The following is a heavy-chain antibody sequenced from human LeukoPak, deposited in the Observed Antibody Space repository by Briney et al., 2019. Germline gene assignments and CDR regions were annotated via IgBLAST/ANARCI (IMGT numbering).Heavy chain of an antibody. CDR1: GFTFSTYG. J-gene: IGHJ4*02. V-gene: IGHV3-30*03. D-gene: IGHD2-2*01. CDR3: ARDSSPEYCSSTSCRDY. CDR2: LSYDGSNK. Sequence: GGSLRLSCAASGFTFSTYGMHWVRQAPGKGLEWVAVLSYDGSNKYYADSVKGRFTISRDNSKNTLYLQMNSLRAEDTAEYYCARDSSPEYCSSTSCRDYWGQGTLVTVSS.